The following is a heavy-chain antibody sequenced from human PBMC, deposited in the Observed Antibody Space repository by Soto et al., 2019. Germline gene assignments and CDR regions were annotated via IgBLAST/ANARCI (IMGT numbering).Heavy chain of an antibody. V-gene: IGHV3-11*01. D-gene: IGHD1-26*01. J-gene: IGHJ4*02. CDR2: ISGDGSTI. Sequence: QELLVESGGGLVEPRGSLRVSCAASGFTFTDYYMSWIRQAPGKGLEWISYISGDGSTIFYADSVKGRFTISRDNAKNSLYLQMNSLRPEDTAVYYCPRGRSFSRCWGQGTLVTVSS. CDR1: GFTFTDYY. CDR3: PRGRSFSRC.